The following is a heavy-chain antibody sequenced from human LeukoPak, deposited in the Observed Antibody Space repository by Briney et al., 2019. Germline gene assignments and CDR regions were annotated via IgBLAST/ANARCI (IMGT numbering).Heavy chain of an antibody. D-gene: IGHD2-15*01. CDR2: ISRNGTYI. CDR3: ARDEGYSFDY. J-gene: IGHJ4*02. CDR1: GFAFSSYI. Sequence: GGSLRLSCAASGFAFSSYIMNWVRQAPGKGLEWVSSISRNGTYIHYADSVKGRFTISSDNAKQSLYLQMSSLRAEDTAVYYCARDEGYSFDYWGQGTLVTVSS. V-gene: IGHV3-21*01.